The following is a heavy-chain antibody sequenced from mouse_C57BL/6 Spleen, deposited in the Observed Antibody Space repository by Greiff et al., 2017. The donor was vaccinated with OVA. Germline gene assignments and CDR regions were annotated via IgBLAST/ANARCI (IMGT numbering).Heavy chain of an antibody. CDR3: ATVRGDY. Sequence: QVQLQQSGAELVKPGASVKLSCKASGYTFTSYWMQWVKQRPGQGLEWIGEIDPSDSYTNYNQKFKGKATLTVDTSSSTAYMQLSSLTSEDSAVYYCATVRGDYWGQGTTLTVSS. J-gene: IGHJ2*01. V-gene: IGHV1-50*01. D-gene: IGHD1-1*01. CDR2: IDPSDSYT. CDR1: GYTFTSYW.